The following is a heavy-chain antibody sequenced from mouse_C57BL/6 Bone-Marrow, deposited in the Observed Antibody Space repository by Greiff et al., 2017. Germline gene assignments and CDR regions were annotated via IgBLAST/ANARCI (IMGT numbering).Heavy chain of an antibody. CDR2: IDPENGDT. J-gene: IGHJ2*01. D-gene: IGHD2-1*01. Sequence: VQLQQSGAELVRPGASVKLSCTASGFNIKDDYMHWVKQRPEQGLEWIGWIDPENGDTEYASKFQGKATITADTSSNPAYLQLSSLTSEETAVYYCTTHYYGNYDYFDYWGQGTTLTVSS. CDR3: TTHYYGNYDYFDY. CDR1: GFNIKDDY. V-gene: IGHV14-4*01.